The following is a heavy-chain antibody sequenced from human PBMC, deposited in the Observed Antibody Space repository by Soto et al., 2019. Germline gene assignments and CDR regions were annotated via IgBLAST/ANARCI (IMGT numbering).Heavy chain of an antibody. J-gene: IGHJ3*02. V-gene: IGHV1-18*01. CDR3: ARDRMASLGSPDDAFDI. D-gene: IGHD5-12*01. Sequence: VASVKVSCKASGYTFTSYGISWVRQAPGQGLEWMGWISAYNGNTNYAQKLQGRVTMTTDTSTSTAYMELRSLRSDDTAVYYCARDRMASLGSPDDAFDIWGEGTMVTVSS. CDR1: GYTFTSYG. CDR2: ISAYNGNT.